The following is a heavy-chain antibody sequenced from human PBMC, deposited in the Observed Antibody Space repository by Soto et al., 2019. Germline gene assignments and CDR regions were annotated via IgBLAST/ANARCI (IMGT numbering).Heavy chain of an antibody. J-gene: IGHJ5*02. Sequence: QVQLVESGGGVVQPGRSLRLSCAASGFTFSSYGMHWVGQAPGKGLEWVAVISYDGSNKYYADSVKGRFTISRDNSKNTLYLQMNSLRAEDTAVYYCAKDYWRPDYDFWSGLGWFDHWGQGTLVTVSS. D-gene: IGHD3-3*01. CDR3: AKDYWRPDYDFWSGLGWFDH. CDR1: GFTFSSYG. V-gene: IGHV3-30*18. CDR2: ISYDGSNK.